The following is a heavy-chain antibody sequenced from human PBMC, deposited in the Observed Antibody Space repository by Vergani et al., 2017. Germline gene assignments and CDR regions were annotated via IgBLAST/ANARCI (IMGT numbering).Heavy chain of an antibody. CDR2: IEWDDDK. J-gene: IGHJ4*02. CDR3: ARDYRGDFFDY. Sequence: QVTLKESGPALVRPTQTLTLTCTFSGFSLTTSAMRVSWIRQPPGKALEWLARIEWDDDKFYNTSLKNRLSISKDTSRSQVVLTMTDMDPVDTGTYYCARDYRGDFFDYGGQGTLVTVTS. CDR1: GFSLTTSAMR. V-gene: IGHV2-70*04. D-gene: IGHD4-11*01.